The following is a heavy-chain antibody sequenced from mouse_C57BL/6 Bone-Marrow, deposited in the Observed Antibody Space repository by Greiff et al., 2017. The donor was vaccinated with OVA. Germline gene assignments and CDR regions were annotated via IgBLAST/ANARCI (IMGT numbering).Heavy chain of an antibody. D-gene: IGHD2-5*01. CDR2: FHPYNDDT. Sequence: QVQLQQSGAELVKPGASVKMSCKASGYTFTTYPIEWMKQNHGKSLEWIGNFHPYNDDTKYNEKFKGKATLNVEKSSSTVYLELSRLTSDDSAVYYCAVMRSNSSWFDYWGQGTLVTVSA. CDR1: GYTFTTYP. V-gene: IGHV1-47*01. J-gene: IGHJ3*01. CDR3: AVMRSNSSWFDY.